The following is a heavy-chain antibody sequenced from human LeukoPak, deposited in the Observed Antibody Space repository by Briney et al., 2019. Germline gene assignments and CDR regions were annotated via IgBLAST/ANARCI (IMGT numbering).Heavy chain of an antibody. J-gene: IGHJ4*02. CDR2: ISGSGGST. D-gene: IGHD3-22*01. Sequence: PGGSLRLSCAASGFTFSSYAMSWVRQAPGKGLEGVSAISGSGGSTYYADSVKGRFTISRDNSKNTLYLQMNSLRAEDTAVYYCAKGRVVVITAYYFDYWGQGTLVTVSS. CDR1: GFTFSSYA. V-gene: IGHV3-23*01. CDR3: AKGRVVVITAYYFDY.